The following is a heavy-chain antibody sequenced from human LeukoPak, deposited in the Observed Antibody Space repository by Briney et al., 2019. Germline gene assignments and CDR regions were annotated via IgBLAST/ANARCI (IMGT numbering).Heavy chain of an antibody. CDR1: GFTFSSYA. CDR3: AKNPGITLFNGDSFHV. J-gene: IGHJ3*01. Sequence: PGGSLRLSCAASGFTFSSYAMSWVRQAPGKGLEWVSAISGSGGSTYYADSVKGRFTISRDNSKNTLYLQMNSLRAEDTAVYYCAKNPGITLFNGDSFHVWGQGTMVTVSS. V-gene: IGHV3-23*01. D-gene: IGHD1-7*01. CDR2: ISGSGGST.